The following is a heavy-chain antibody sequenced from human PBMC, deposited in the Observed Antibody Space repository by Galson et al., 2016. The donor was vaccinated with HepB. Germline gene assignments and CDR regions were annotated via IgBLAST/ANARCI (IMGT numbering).Heavy chain of an antibody. V-gene: IGHV3-7*03. CDR3: ARDRNYFHSPTWYDVFDI. Sequence: SLRLSCAASEFSISTSWMTWVRQAPGKGLEWVANIRHDGSQIHYVDSVQGRFTISRDNAKNLLYLQMDRLRAEDTAVYFCARDRNYFHSPTWYDVFDIWGQGTMVTVSS. CDR1: EFSISTSW. CDR2: IRHDGSQI. D-gene: IGHD1-7*01. J-gene: IGHJ3*02.